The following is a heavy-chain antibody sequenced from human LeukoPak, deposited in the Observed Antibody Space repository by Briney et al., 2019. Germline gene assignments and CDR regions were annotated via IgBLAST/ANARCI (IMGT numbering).Heavy chain of an antibody. CDR1: GFTFSSNY. D-gene: IGHD4-17*01. Sequence: GGSLRLSCAASGFTFSSNYMSWVRQAPGKGLEWVSYISSSSRTIYYADSVKGRFTIARDNAKNSLYLQMNSLRGEDTAVYYCARPDYGDYPGHYGMDVWGQGTTVTVSS. V-gene: IGHV3-48*01. CDR3: ARPDYGDYPGHYGMDV. J-gene: IGHJ6*02. CDR2: ISSSSRTI.